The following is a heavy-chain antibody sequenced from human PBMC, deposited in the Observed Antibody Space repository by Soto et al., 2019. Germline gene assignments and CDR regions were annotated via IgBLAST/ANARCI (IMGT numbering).Heavy chain of an antibody. J-gene: IGHJ4*02. CDR3: AKDGTSLVGAAIDY. D-gene: IGHD1-26*01. Sequence: QVQLVESGGGVVQPGRSLRLSCAASGFTFSSYGMHWVRQAPGKGLEGVGGISYDGSNKYYADSVKGRFTIYSDNSKNSLYLQMNSLSAEDTAVYYGAKDGTSLVGAAIDYWGQGTVVTVSS. V-gene: IGHV3-30*18. CDR2: ISYDGSNK. CDR1: GFTFSSYG.